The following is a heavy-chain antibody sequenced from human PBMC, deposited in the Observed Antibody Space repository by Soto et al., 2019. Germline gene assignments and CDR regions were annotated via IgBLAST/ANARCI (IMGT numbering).Heavy chain of an antibody. V-gene: IGHV3-23*01. D-gene: IGHD2-8*01. CDR3: AKDPIYCTNGVCGWFDP. Sequence: GGSLRLSCAASGFTFSSYAMSWVRQAPGKGLEWVSAISGSGGSTYYADSVKGRFTISRDNSKNTLYLQMNSLRAEDTAVYYCAKDPIYCTNGVCGWFDPWGQGTLVTVSS. CDR2: ISGSGGST. J-gene: IGHJ5*02. CDR1: GFTFSSYA.